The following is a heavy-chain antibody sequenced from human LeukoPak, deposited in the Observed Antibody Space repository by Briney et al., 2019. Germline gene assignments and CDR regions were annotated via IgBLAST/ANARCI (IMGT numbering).Heavy chain of an antibody. J-gene: IGHJ3*02. CDR2: IYYSGST. CDR3: ARDGPYEATGSYFDAFDI. Sequence: SETLSLTCTVSGGSISSSSYYWGWIRQPPGKGLEWIGSIYYSGSTNYNPSLKSRVTISVDTSKNQFSLKLSSVTAADTAVYYCARDGPYEATGSYFDAFDIWGQGTMVTVSS. CDR1: GGSISSSSYY. D-gene: IGHD1-26*01. V-gene: IGHV4-39*07.